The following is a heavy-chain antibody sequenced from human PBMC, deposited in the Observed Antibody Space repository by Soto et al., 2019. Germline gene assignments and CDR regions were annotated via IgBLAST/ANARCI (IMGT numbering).Heavy chain of an antibody. D-gene: IGHD3-22*01. V-gene: IGHV4-31*03. Sequence: SETLSLTCTVSGGPIRSTTYYWSWIRQHPGKVLEWFGYIYYTGSTYYNPSLKSRVTMSVDTPKKQFSLNLSSVTAADTAVYYCARVYDSTGYPAAGGAFDIWGQGTKVTVSS. CDR3: ARVYDSTGYPAAGGAFDI. CDR1: GGPIRSTTYY. J-gene: IGHJ3*02. CDR2: IYYTGST.